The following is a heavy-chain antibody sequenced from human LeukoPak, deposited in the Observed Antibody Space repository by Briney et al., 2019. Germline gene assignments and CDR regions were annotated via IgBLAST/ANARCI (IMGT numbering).Heavy chain of an antibody. CDR2: ISYSGGT. CDR3: AREVEYYDSSGYRPHAFDI. CDR1: GGSIISNNHY. Sequence: TTSETLSLTCTVSGGSIISNNHYWGWTRQPPGKGLEWFGSISYSGGTAYNPSLRSRVTISVDTSKNQFSLKVNSVTAADTAVYYCAREVEYYDSSGYRPHAFDIWGQGTLVTVSA. J-gene: IGHJ3*02. V-gene: IGHV4-39*02. D-gene: IGHD3-22*01.